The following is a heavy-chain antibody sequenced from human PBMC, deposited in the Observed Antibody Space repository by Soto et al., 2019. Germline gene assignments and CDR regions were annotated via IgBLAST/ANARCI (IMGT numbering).Heavy chain of an antibody. J-gene: IGHJ6*02. Sequence: SETLSLTCTVSGGSVSSGSYYWSWIRQPPGKGLEWIGYIYYSGSTNYNPSLKSRVTISVDTSKNQFSLKLSSVTAADTAVYYCARDQLGLGNYYYGMDVWGQGTTVTVSS. CDR2: IYYSGST. V-gene: IGHV4-61*01. D-gene: IGHD1-1*01. CDR1: GGSVSSGSYY. CDR3: ARDQLGLGNYYYGMDV.